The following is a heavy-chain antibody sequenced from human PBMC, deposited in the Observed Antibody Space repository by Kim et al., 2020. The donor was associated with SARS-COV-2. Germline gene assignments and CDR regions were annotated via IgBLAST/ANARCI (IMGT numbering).Heavy chain of an antibody. J-gene: IGHJ6*02. V-gene: IGHV7-4-1*02. CDR3: ARDRVTTGTKIYYYYGMDV. CDR2: INTNTGNP. CDR1: GYTFTSYA. D-gene: IGHD1-1*01. Sequence: ASVKVSCKASGYTFTSYAMNWVRQAPGQGLEWMGWINTNTGNPTYAQGCTGRFVFSLDTSVSTAYLQISSLKAEDTAVYYCARDRVTTGTKIYYYYGMDVWGQGTTVTVSS.